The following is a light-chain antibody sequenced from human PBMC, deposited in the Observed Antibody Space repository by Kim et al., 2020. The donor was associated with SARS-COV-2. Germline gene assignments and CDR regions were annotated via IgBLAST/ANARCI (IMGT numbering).Light chain of an antibody. Sequence: LAPGESAALTSRASQSISSSYLAWYQMNPSHAPRLLIYGASSRATGIPDRFSGTVSGTDFTLTINRLQPEDFAVYYCQDYGSSPRTFGQGTKLEI. CDR1: QSISSSY. J-gene: IGKJ2*01. CDR3: QDYGSSPRT. V-gene: IGKV3-20*01. CDR2: GAS.